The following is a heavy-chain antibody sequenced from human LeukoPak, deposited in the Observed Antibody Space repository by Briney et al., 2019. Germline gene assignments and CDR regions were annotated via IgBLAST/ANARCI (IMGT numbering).Heavy chain of an antibody. D-gene: IGHD4-17*01. J-gene: IGHJ4*02. Sequence: SETLSLTCTVSGGSISSTTYYWGWIRQPPGKGLEWIGNIYYSGSTFYNPSLKSRVTISVDTSKNQFSLKLSSVTAADTAVYYCARRATVTTSLYVFDIWGQGTLVTVSS. CDR3: ARRATVTTSLYVFDI. CDR2: IYYSGST. V-gene: IGHV4-39*01. CDR1: GGSISSTTYY.